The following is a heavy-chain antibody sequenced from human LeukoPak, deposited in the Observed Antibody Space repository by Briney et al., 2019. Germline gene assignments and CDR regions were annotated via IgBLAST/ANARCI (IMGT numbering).Heavy chain of an antibody. CDR3: ARGSAAARNAFDI. D-gene: IGHD6-13*01. V-gene: IGHV3-11*04. CDR2: ISSSGSTI. CDR1: GFTFSDYY. Sequence: GGSLRLSCAASGFTFSDYYMSWIRQAPGKGLEWVSHISSSGSTIYYADSVKGRFTISRDNAKNSLYLQMNSLRAEDTAVYYCARGSAAARNAFDIWGQGTMVTVSS. J-gene: IGHJ3*02.